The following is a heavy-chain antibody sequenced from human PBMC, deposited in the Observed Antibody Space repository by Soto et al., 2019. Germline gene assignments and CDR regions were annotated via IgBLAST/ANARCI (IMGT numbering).Heavy chain of an antibody. Sequence: QVQLVVSGGGLVKPGGSLRISCAASGFTFSDYYISWIRQAPGKGPEWVSSISSSGSIIYYADSVKGRFTISRDNAKNSLYLQMNSLRAEDTAVYYCALAGYDSNYYAVTPLSAGHFWGQGTLVTVSS. CDR2: ISSSGSII. V-gene: IGHV3-11*01. D-gene: IGHD4-4*01. CDR3: ALAGYDSNYYAVTPLSAGHF. CDR1: GFTFSDYY. J-gene: IGHJ4*02.